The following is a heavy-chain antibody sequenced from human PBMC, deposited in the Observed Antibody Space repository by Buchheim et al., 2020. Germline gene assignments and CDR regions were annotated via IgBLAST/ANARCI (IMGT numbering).Heavy chain of an antibody. CDR1: EFTFSSYW. J-gene: IGHJ6*03. D-gene: IGHD5-18*01. V-gene: IGHV3-7*01. CDR3: ARHFGYNYGGGYFYYLDV. CDR2: IKQDGSEK. Sequence: EVQLVESGGGLVQPGGSLRLSCVGSEFTFSSYWISWVRQAPGKGLEWVGNIKQDGSEKNYVDSVKGRFTISRGNVQNSLYLQLNSLRAEDTAVYYCARHFGYNYGGGYFYYLDVWGKGTT.